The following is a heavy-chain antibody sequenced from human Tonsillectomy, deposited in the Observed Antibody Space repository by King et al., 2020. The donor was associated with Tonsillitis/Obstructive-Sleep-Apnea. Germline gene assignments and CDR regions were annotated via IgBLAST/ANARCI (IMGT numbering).Heavy chain of an antibody. CDR2: INPSGGST. J-gene: IGHJ4*02. CDR3: ARDGGGTSAEEYFDY. CDR1: GYTFTSYY. Sequence: VQLVESGAEVKKPGASVKVSCKASGYTFTSYYMHWVRQAPGQGLEWMGIINPSGGSTSYAQKFQGRVTMTRDTSTSTVYMERSSLRSEDTAVYYCARDGGGTSAEEYFDYWGQGTLVTVSS. D-gene: IGHD2-2*01. V-gene: IGHV1-46*01.